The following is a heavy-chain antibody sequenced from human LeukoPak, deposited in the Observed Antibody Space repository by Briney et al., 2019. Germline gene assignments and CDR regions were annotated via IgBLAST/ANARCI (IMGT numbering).Heavy chain of an antibody. V-gene: IGHV3-11*01. J-gene: IGHJ4*02. CDR1: GFTFSGFA. CDR3: ASGGDWELLPVDY. Sequence: GGSLRLSCAASGFTFSGFAMSWVRRTPGKGLEWVSYISSSGSTIYYADSVKGRFTISRDSAKNSLYLQMNSLRAEDTAVYYCASGGDWELLPVDYWGQGTLVTVSS. CDR2: ISSSGSTI. D-gene: IGHD1-26*01.